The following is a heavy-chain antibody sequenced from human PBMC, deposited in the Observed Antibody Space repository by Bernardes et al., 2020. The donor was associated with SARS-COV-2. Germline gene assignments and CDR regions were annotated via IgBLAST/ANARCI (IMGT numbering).Heavy chain of an antibody. J-gene: IGHJ4*02. CDR3: ARSTKDFWSGYLLFDY. Sequence: SCPTLVKPTQTLTLTCTFSGFSLSTSGMCVSWIRQPPGKALEWLALIDWDDDKYYSTSLKTRLTISKDTSKNQVVLTMTNMDPVDTATYYCARSTKDFWSGYLLFDYWGQGTLVTVSS. D-gene: IGHD3-3*01. V-gene: IGHV2-70*01. CDR2: IDWDDDK. CDR1: GFSLSTSGMC.